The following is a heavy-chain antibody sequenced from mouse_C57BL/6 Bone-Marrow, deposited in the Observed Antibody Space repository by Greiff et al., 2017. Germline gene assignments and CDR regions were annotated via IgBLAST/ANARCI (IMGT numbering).Heavy chain of an antibody. CDR2: IWSGGST. CDR3: ARRGGLSVTEFDY. Sequence: VQLQQSGPGLVQPSQSLSITCTASGFSLTSYGVHWVRQSPGKGLEWLGVIWSGGSTDYNAAFISRLGISKDNSQSNVFFKMTSLQADDTAIYYCARRGGLSVTEFDYWGQGTTLTVSS. CDR1: GFSLTSYG. J-gene: IGHJ2*01. D-gene: IGHD6-2*01. V-gene: IGHV2-2*01.